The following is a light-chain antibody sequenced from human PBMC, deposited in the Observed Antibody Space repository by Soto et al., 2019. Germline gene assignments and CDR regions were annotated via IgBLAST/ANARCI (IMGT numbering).Light chain of an antibody. Sequence: HSVLTQPDSVSGSPGQSITISCTGTSSDVGGYNSVSWYQQHPGKAPKLMIYEVSRRPSGVSNRFSGSKSANTASLTISGLQAEDEADYYCSSFTTSTTYVFGTGTKVTVL. J-gene: IGLJ1*01. CDR3: SSFTTSTTYV. V-gene: IGLV2-14*03. CDR1: SSDVGGYNS. CDR2: EVS.